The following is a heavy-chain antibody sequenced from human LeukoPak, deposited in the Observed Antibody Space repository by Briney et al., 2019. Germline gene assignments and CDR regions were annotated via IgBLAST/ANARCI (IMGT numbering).Heavy chain of an antibody. CDR1: GYTLTELS. CDR3: ATLHRLRAPFGFDY. CDR2: FDPEDGET. V-gene: IGHV1-24*01. D-gene: IGHD4-17*01. J-gene: IGHJ4*02. Sequence: ASVKVSCKVSGYTLTELSMHWVRQAPGKGLEWMGGFDPEDGETIYAQKFQGRVTMTEDTSTDTAYMELSSLRSEDTAVYYCATLHRLRAPFGFDYWGQGTLVTVSS.